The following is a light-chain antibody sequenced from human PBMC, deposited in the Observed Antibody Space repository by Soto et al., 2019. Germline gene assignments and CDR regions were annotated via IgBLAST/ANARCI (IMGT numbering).Light chain of an antibody. Sequence: DIQMTHSPSRLSASVGDRVTITCRASQSIAYWLAWYQQKPGKAPNLLIYAASTLETGVPSTFSGSGYGTEFTLTIASLQPDDSATYYCQQYNSFSKTFGRGTKVDIK. J-gene: IGKJ1*01. CDR2: AAS. CDR3: QQYNSFSKT. V-gene: IGKV1-5*01. CDR1: QSIAYW.